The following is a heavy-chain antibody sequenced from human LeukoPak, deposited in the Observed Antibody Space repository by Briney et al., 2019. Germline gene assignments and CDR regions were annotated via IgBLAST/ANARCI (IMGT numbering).Heavy chain of an antibody. CDR2: INHSGST. CDR3: ARSPGIAAAGPRFDP. CDR1: GASFSGYY. Sequence: SETLSLTCAVYGASFSGYYWSWIRQPPGKGLEWIGEINHSGSTNYNPSLKSRVTISVDTSKNQFSLKLSSVTAADTAVYYCARSPGIAAAGPRFDPWGQGTLVTVSS. J-gene: IGHJ5*02. D-gene: IGHD6-13*01. V-gene: IGHV4-34*01.